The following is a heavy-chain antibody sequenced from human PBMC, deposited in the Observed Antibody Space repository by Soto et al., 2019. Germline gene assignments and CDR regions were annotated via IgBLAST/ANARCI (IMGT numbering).Heavy chain of an antibody. CDR3: AIIAAAGYVDY. V-gene: IGHV4-39*01. CDR1: GGFISSSSYY. Sequence: SETLSLTCTVSGGFISSSSYYWGWIRQPPGKGLEWIGSIYYSGSTYYNPSLKSRVTISVDTSKNQFSLKLSSVTAADTAVYYCAIIAAAGYVDYWGQGTLVTVSS. D-gene: IGHD6-13*01. CDR2: IYYSGST. J-gene: IGHJ4*02.